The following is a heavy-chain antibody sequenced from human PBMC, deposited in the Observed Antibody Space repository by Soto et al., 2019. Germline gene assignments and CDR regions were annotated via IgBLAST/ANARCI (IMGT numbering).Heavy chain of an antibody. CDR1: GGSISSGGYY. D-gene: IGHD3-10*01. V-gene: IGHV4-31*03. CDR3: ASSRFGELYNWFDP. J-gene: IGHJ5*02. CDR2: IYYSGST. Sequence: SLTCTVSGGSISSGGYYWSWIRQHPGKGLEWIGYIYYSGSTYYNPSLKSRVTISVDTSKNQFSLKLSSVTAADTAVHYCASSRFGELYNWFDPWGQGTLVTVSS.